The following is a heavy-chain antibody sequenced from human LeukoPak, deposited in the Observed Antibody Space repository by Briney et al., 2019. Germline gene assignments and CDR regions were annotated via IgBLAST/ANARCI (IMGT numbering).Heavy chain of an antibody. D-gene: IGHD6-19*01. J-gene: IGHJ4*02. CDR1: GGSFSGYY. V-gene: IGHV4-34*01. CDR2: INHSGST. Sequence: PSETLSLTCAVYGGSFSGYYWSWIRQPPGKGLEWIGEINHSGSTNYNPSLKSRVTISVDTSKNQFSLKLSSVTAADTAVYYCARLRYSSGWYYWGQGTLVTVSS. CDR3: ARLRYSSGWYY.